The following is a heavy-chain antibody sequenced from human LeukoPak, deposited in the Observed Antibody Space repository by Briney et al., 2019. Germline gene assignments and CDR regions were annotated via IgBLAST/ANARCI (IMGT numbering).Heavy chain of an antibody. CDR1: GFTFGSYT. Sequence: PGGSLRLSCAASGFTFGSYTMNWVRQSPGKGLEWVANINSRSTTIFYADSVKGRFTISRDNAKKSLYLQLNSLAVEDTAVYYCARGEYGSGSYHIDYWGQGTLVTVSS. D-gene: IGHD3-10*01. CDR2: INSRSTTI. CDR3: ARGEYGSGSYHIDY. J-gene: IGHJ4*02. V-gene: IGHV3-48*01.